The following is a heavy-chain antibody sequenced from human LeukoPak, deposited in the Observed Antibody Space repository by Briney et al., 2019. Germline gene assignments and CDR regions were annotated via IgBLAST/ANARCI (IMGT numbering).Heavy chain of an antibody. CDR2: IYHSGST. Sequence: ASETLSLTCAVSGGSISSSNWWSWVRQPPGKGLEWIGEIYHSGSTNYNPSLKSRVTISVDKSKNQFSLKLSSVTAADTAVYYCARAPAVVVPAARSGTWFGSYFDYWGQGTLVTVSS. CDR1: GGSISSSNW. CDR3: ARAPAVVVPAARSGTWFGSYFDY. D-gene: IGHD2-2*01. V-gene: IGHV4-4*02. J-gene: IGHJ4*02.